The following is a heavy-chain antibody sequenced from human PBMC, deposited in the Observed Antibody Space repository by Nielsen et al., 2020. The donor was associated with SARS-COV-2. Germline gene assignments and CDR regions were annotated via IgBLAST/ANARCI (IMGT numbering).Heavy chain of an antibody. CDR2: IRFDGLKE. CDR3: AREGLQLPRGVPQDDF. D-gene: IGHD3-10*01. Sequence: GESLKISCAASGFSFSNSAMHWVRQAPGKGLEWVAVIRFDGLKEFYADSVKGRFTISRDNLKDSLFLQMDSLRAEDTGVYYCAREGLQLPRGVPQDDFWGQGTLVTVSS. V-gene: IGHV3-33*01. CDR1: GFSFSNSA. J-gene: IGHJ4*02.